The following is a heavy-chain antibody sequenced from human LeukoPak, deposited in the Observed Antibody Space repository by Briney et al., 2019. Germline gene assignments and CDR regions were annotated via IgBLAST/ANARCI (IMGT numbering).Heavy chain of an antibody. CDR3: ARVRITMVRGVTAYFDY. Sequence: GGSLRLSCTASGFTFSDYYMNWIRQAPGKGLEWVSYISSSGSTIYYADSVKGRFTISRDNAKNSLYLQMNRLRAEDTAVYYCARVRITMVRGVTAYFDYWGQGTLVTVSS. CDR2: ISSSGSTI. CDR1: GFTFSDYY. D-gene: IGHD3-10*01. J-gene: IGHJ4*02. V-gene: IGHV3-11*04.